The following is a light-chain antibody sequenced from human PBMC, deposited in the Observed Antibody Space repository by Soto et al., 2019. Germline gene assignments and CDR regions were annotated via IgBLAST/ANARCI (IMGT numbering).Light chain of an antibody. Sequence: DIQMTQSPSTLSASVGDRVTITCRASESISSWLAWYQQKPGKVPKLLVYAASTLQSGVPSRFSGSGSGTDFTLTISSLQPDDFATYYCQHYNSYSEAFGQGTMVDI. CDR2: AAS. J-gene: IGKJ1*01. CDR1: ESISSW. CDR3: QHYNSYSEA. V-gene: IGKV1-5*01.